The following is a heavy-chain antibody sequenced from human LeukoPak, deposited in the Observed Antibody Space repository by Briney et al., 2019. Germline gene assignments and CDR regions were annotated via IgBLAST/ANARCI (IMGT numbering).Heavy chain of an antibody. CDR2: IYTSGST. J-gene: IGHJ4*02. CDR1: GGSISSYY. D-gene: IGHD3-3*01. CDR3: ARDGGFGVVIAYYFDY. V-gene: IGHV4-4*07. Sequence: SETLPLTCTVYGGSISSYYWSWIRQPAGKGLEWIGRIYTSGSTNYNPSLKSRVTMSVDTSKNQFSLKLSSVTAADTAVYYCARDGGFGVVIAYYFDYWGQGTLVTVSS.